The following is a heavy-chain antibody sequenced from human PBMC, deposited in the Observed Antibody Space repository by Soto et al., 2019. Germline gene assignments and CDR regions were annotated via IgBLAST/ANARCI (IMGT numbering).Heavy chain of an antibody. D-gene: IGHD6-19*01. CDR1: GFTFTVYG. CDR3: AKDGEQWLVHYYFVY. J-gene: IGHJ4*02. Sequence: QVQLVESGGGVVQPGRSLRLSCAASGFTFTVYGMHWVRQAPGKGLEWVAGISYDGSNKYYADSVKGRFTISRDNSKNTLYLQMNSLRGEDTAVYYCAKDGEQWLVHYYFVYWGQGTLVTVSS. CDR2: ISYDGSNK. V-gene: IGHV3-30*18.